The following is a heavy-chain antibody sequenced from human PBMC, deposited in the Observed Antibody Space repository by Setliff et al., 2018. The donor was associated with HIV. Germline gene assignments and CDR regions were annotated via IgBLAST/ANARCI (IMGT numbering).Heavy chain of an antibody. Sequence: SETLSLTCTVSGDSISTDYWGWIRQPPGKGLEWIGNIYHSGSTYYNPSLKSRVTISVDTSKNQFSLKLSSVTAADTAVYYCARVQVSGTYPIDYWGQGTLVTVSS. CDR1: GDSISTDY. V-gene: IGHV4-38-2*02. J-gene: IGHJ4*02. CDR2: IYHSGST. D-gene: IGHD3-10*01. CDR3: ARVQVSGTYPIDY.